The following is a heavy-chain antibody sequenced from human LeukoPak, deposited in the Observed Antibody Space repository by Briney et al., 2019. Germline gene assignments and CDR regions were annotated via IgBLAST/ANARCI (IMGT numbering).Heavy chain of an antibody. CDR2: IYYSGST. CDR1: GGSFSGYY. D-gene: IGHD1/OR15-1a*01. J-gene: IGHJ5*02. CDR3: ARLGGWGYNYGTTSWLDP. V-gene: IGHV4-59*08. Sequence: NPSETLSLTCAVYGGSFSGYYWSWIRQPPGKGLEWIGYIYYSGSTNYNPSLKSRVTISVDTSKNQLSLKLTSVTAADTAIYYCARLGGWGYNYGTTSWLDPWGQGTLVTVSS.